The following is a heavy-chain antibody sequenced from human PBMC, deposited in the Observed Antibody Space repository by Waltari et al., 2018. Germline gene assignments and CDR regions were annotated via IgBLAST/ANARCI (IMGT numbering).Heavy chain of an antibody. CDR3: ARVEMATIIDY. V-gene: IGHV4-59*11. J-gene: IGHJ4*02. CDR1: GGSISSHY. Sequence: QLQLQESGPGLVKPSETLSLTCTVSGGSISSHYWSWIRQPPGKGLEWIGYIYYSGSTNYNPSLKSRVTISVDTSKNQFSLKLSSVTAADTAVYYCARVEMATIIDYWGQGTLVTVSS. D-gene: IGHD5-12*01. CDR2: IYYSGST.